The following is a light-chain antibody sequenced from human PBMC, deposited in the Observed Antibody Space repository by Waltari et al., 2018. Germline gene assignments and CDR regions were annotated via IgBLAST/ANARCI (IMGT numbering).Light chain of an antibody. CDR2: GAS. CDR3: QQYNNWPPYT. CDR1: QSLNTN. J-gene: IGKJ2*01. V-gene: IGKV3-15*01. Sequence: EIVMTQSPATLSLSPGERATPSCRASQSLNTNLAWYQQKPGQAPRLLIYGASTRATGIPARFSGHGSGTDFTLTISSLQSEDFALYYCQQYNNWPPYTFAQGTKLEIK.